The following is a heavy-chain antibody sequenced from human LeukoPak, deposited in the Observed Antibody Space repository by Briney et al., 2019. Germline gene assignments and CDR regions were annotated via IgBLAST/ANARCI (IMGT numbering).Heavy chain of an antibody. CDR2: IRHDASNI. CDR1: GFTFSSHG. D-gene: IGHD1-26*01. J-gene: IGHJ4*02. Sequence: GGTLRPSCAASGFTFSSHGMHSVCQAPANWLDWEAFIRHDASNIFYADYVKGRFTISKDNSDNTVSLQMNSLRDEDTALYYCAKMDSYRTPVGADSGGYYSDYWGQGTLVTVSS. V-gene: IGHV3-30*02. CDR3: AKMDSYRTPVGADSGGYYSDY.